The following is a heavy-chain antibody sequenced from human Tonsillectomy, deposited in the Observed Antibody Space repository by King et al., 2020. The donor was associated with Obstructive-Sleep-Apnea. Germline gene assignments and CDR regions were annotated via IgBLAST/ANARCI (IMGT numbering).Heavy chain of an antibody. Sequence: VQLVESGGGLVQPGESLRLSCAASGFTFSSFWMHWVRQAPGKGLVWVSRINSDGSSATYADSVKGRFTISRDIAKNTLFLQMNSLRAEDTAVYYCARGGWLGFDYWGQGTLVTVSS. V-gene: IGHV3-74*01. D-gene: IGHD6-19*01. CDR2: INSDGSSA. J-gene: IGHJ4*02. CDR1: GFTFSSFW. CDR3: ARGGWLGFDY.